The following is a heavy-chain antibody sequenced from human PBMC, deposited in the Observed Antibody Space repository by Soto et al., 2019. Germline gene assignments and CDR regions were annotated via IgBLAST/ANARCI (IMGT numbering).Heavy chain of an antibody. CDR2: FYDLDGT. J-gene: IGHJ3*01. Sequence: DVQLVESGGGLIQPGGSLRLSCAVSGLTVSGKKYVAWVRQAPGKGLEWVSGFYDLDGTYYADSLKGRFTTSGDSSRTICYLQMNDLRPEDTAVYYCATWHLQEHAYDVWGQGTTVTVSS. CDR1: GLTVSGKKY. V-gene: IGHV3-53*01. D-gene: IGHD4-4*01. CDR3: ATWHLQEHAYDV.